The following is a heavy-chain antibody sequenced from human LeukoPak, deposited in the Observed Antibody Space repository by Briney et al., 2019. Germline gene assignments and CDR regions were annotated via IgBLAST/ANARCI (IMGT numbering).Heavy chain of an antibody. D-gene: IGHD6-13*01. CDR1: GFTFSNYE. CDR3: ARAATTGTVDY. J-gene: IGHJ4*02. CDR2: ITTSGSTI. Sequence: GGSLRLSCAASGFTFSNYEMNWVRQAPGKGLEWVSYITTSGSTIYYADSVEGRFTISRGNADNSLYLQMNSLRAEDTAVYYCARAATTGTVDYWGQGTLVTVSS. V-gene: IGHV3-48*03.